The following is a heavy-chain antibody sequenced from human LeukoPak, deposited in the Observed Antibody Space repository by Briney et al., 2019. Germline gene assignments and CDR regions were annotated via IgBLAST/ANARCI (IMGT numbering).Heavy chain of an antibody. V-gene: IGHV1-8*03. Sequence: GASVKVSCKASGYMFTNYDINWVRQAPGQGLEWMGWMNAHNGNTDYAQKFRGRVTITRDTSITTAYMELSSLRSEDTAVYYCARGPNYSNFGSAYYYYRDVWGKGTTVTVSS. J-gene: IGHJ6*03. CDR1: GYMFTNYD. D-gene: IGHD4-11*01. CDR2: MNAHNGNT. CDR3: ARGPNYSNFGSAYYYYRDV.